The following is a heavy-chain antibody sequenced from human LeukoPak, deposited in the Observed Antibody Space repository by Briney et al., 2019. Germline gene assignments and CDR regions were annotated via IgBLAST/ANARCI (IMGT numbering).Heavy chain of an antibody. CDR1: GGSFSGYY. CDR2: INHSGST. D-gene: IGHD5-12*01. CDR3: ARGDIVATIVY. Sequence: PSETLSLTCAVYGGSFSGYYWSWIRQPPGKGLEWIGEINHSGSTNYNPSLKSRVTISVDTSKNQFSLKLSSVTAADTAVYYCARGDIVATIVYWGQGTLVTVSS. V-gene: IGHV4-34*01. J-gene: IGHJ4*02.